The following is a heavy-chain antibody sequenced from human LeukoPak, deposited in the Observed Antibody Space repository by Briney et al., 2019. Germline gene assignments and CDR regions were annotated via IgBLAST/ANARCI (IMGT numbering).Heavy chain of an antibody. J-gene: IGHJ6*03. CDR3: ARDHGYCSGGSCGFYMDV. V-gene: IGHV3-33*01. D-gene: IGHD2-15*01. Sequence: GGSLRLSCAASGFTFSNYGMHWVRQAPGKGLEWVALIWYDGRTKFHADSVKGRFTISRDNAKNSLYPQMNSLRAEDTAVYYCARDHGYCSGGSCGFYMDVWGKGTTVTVSS. CDR2: IWYDGRTK. CDR1: GFTFSNYG.